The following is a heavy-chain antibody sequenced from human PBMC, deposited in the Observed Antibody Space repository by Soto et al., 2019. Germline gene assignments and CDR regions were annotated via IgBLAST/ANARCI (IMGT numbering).Heavy chain of an antibody. V-gene: IGHV3-23*01. CDR3: ARDPGGHYCTSTSCLYFFDH. CDR1: GFTFSNHA. D-gene: IGHD2-2*01. CDR2: MSDSGST. J-gene: IGHJ4*02. Sequence: EVQLLESGGALVQPGGSLRLSCAASGFTFSNHAMNWVRQAPGKGLDWVSTMSDSGSTYYADSVKGRSTITRDNSKNTLYLQMNSLRAEDTAVYYCARDPGGHYCTSTSCLYFFDHWGQGTLVIVSS.